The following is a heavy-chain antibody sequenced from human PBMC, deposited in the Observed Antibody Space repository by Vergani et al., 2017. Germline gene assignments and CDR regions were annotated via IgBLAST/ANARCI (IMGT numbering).Heavy chain of an antibody. CDR3: AREPIAVAGTYWFDP. J-gene: IGHJ5*02. D-gene: IGHD6-19*01. V-gene: IGHV4-61*02. CDR2: IYTSGST. CDR1: GGSISSGSYY. Sequence: QVQLQESGPGLVKPSQTLSLTCTVSGGSISSGSYYWSWIRQPAGKGLEWIGRIYTSGSTNYNPSLKSRVTISVDTSKNQFSLKLSSVTAADTAVYYCAREPIAVAGTYWFDPWGQGTLVTVSS.